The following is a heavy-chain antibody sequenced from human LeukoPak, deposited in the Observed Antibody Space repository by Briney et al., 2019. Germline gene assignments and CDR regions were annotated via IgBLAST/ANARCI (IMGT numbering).Heavy chain of an antibody. CDR3: ARGAGRRGYSCGYVRFDP. Sequence: SETLSLTCTVSGGSISSYYWSWIRQPPGKGLEWIGCIYYSGSTNYNPSLKSRVTISVDTSKSQFSLKLSSVTAADTAVYYCARGAGRRGYSCGYVRFDPWGQGTLVTVSS. CDR1: GGSISSYY. J-gene: IGHJ5*02. CDR2: IYYSGST. V-gene: IGHV4-59*01. D-gene: IGHD5-18*01.